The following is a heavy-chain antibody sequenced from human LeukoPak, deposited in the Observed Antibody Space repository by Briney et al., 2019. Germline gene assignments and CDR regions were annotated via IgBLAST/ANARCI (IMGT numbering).Heavy chain of an antibody. D-gene: IGHD4-23*01. CDR2: INPSGGST. V-gene: IGHV1-46*01. CDR1: VYTFTSYY. CDR3: ARRSPGGAFDY. Sequence: ASVKVSCKASVYTFTSYYMHWVRQAPGQGLEWMGIINPSGGSTSYAQKSQGRATMTRDTSTSTVYMELSSLRSEDTAVYYCARRSPGGAFDYWGQGTLVTVSS. J-gene: IGHJ4*02.